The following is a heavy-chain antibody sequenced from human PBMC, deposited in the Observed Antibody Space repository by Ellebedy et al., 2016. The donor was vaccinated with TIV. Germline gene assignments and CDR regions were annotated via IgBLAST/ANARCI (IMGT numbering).Heavy chain of an antibody. V-gene: IGHV3-7*03. J-gene: IGHJ4*02. CDR1: GFTFSFYW. D-gene: IGHD3-10*01. Sequence: GESLKISCAASGFTFSFYWMSWVRQAPGKGLEWVANINKDGSGNFYVDSVKGRFTISRDNAKNSLYLQMNSLRAEDTAVYYCASPPGVVALWGQGTLVTVSS. CDR3: ASPPGVVAL. CDR2: INKDGSGN.